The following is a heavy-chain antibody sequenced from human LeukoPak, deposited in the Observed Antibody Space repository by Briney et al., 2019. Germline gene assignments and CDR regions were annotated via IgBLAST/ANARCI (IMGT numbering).Heavy chain of an antibody. CDR1: GFTFSSYG. J-gene: IGHJ4*02. CDR3: ASRAHFWSGPGG. V-gene: IGHV3-30*02. D-gene: IGHD3-3*02. Sequence: GGSLRLSCAASGFTFSSYGVHWVRQAPGKGLEWAAFIRFDGSDKFYADSVKGRFTISRDNAKNSLYLQMNSLRAEDTAVYYCASRAHFWSGPGGWGQGTLVTVSS. CDR2: IRFDGSDK.